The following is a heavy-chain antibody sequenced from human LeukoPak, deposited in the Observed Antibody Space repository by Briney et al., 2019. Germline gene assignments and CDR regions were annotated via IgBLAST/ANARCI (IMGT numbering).Heavy chain of an antibody. J-gene: IGHJ4*02. D-gene: IGHD5-18*01. CDR1: GFTFSSYW. Sequence: PGGSLRLSCAASGFTFSSYWMSWVRQAPGKGLEWVANIKQDGSEKYYVDSVKGRFTISRDNAKNSQYLQMNSLRAEDTAVYYCARARFRGYSYGPYFDYWGQGTLVTVSS. CDR3: ARARFRGYSYGPYFDY. V-gene: IGHV3-7*01. CDR2: IKQDGSEK.